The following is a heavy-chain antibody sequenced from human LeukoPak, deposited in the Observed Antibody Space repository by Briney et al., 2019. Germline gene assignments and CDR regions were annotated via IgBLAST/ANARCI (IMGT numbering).Heavy chain of an antibody. D-gene: IGHD3-22*01. Sequence: GGSLRLSCAASGFTFSNAWMSWVRQAPGKGLEWVGRIKSKTDGGTTDYAAPVKGRFTISRDDSKNTLYLQINSLKTEDTAVYYCTTTFYYDNSAYYYDDYWGQGTLVTVSS. CDR1: GFTFSNAW. CDR2: IKSKTDGGTT. V-gene: IGHV3-15*01. CDR3: TTTFYYDNSAYYYDDY. J-gene: IGHJ4*02.